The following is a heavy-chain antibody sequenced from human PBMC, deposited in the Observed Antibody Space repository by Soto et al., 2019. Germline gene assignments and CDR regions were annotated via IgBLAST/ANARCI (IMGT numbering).Heavy chain of an antibody. Sequence: EVQLVESGGGLVQPGGSLRLSCAASGFTLSSYWMHWVRQAPGKGLVWISRINIDGSSTSYADSVKGRFTISRDNAKNTLYLQVKRLRAEDTAVDYCARSRDGYNFVGDCWGQGTLVTVSS. D-gene: IGHD5-12*01. J-gene: IGHJ4*02. CDR1: GFTLSSYW. CDR2: INIDGSST. CDR3: ARSRDGYNFVGDC. V-gene: IGHV3-74*01.